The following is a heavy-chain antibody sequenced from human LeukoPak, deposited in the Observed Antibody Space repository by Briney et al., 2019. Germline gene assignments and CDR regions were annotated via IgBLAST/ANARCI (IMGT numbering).Heavy chain of an antibody. Sequence: GGSLRLSCAASGFTFNSYAMTWVRQAPGKGLEWVSAISSSGRYTSYADSLKGRFTISRENAKNSLYLQMNSLRAENTAVYYCTRVLGYMDVWGRGTTVTISS. V-gene: IGHV3-21*01. CDR2: ISSSGRYT. CDR1: GFTFNSYA. J-gene: IGHJ6*03. CDR3: TRVLGYMDV.